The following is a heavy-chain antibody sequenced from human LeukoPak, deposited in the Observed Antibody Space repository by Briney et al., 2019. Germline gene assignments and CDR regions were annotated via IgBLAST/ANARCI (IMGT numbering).Heavy chain of an antibody. Sequence: EASVKVSCKASGGTFSSYAISWVRQAPGQGPEWMGGIIPIFGTANYAQKFQGRVTITADESTSTAYMELSSLRSEDTAVYYCARDNSNYYGMDVWGQGTTVTVSS. D-gene: IGHD2/OR15-2a*01. J-gene: IGHJ6*02. CDR2: IIPIFGTA. CDR1: GGTFSSYA. V-gene: IGHV1-69*13. CDR3: ARDNSNYYGMDV.